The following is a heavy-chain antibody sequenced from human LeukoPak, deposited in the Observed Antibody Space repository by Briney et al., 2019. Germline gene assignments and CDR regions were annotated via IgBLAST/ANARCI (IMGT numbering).Heavy chain of an antibody. CDR1: GYTFTNYG. CDR3: ARYGTLSSYPDY. V-gene: IGHV1-18*01. J-gene: IGHJ4*02. D-gene: IGHD2-8*01. Sequence: ASVKVSCRTSGYTFTNYGINWVRQAPGQGLEWMGWISAYNGDTIYAQKLQGRVTMTTDTSTSTLYMELRSLRSDDTAVYYCARYGTLSSYPDYRGQGTLVTVSS. CDR2: ISAYNGDT.